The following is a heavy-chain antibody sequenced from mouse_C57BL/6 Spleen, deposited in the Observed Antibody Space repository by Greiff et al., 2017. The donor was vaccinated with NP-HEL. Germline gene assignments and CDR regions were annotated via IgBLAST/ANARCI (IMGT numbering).Heavy chain of an antibody. Sequence: VKLMESGPELVKPGASVKISCKASGYAFSSSWMNWVKQRPGKGLEWIGRIYPGDGDTNYNGKFKGKATLTADKSSSTAYMQLSSLTSEDSAVYFCARDGSSRYYAMDYWGQGTSVTVSS. D-gene: IGHD1-1*01. CDR3: ARDGSSRYYAMDY. V-gene: IGHV1-82*01. J-gene: IGHJ4*01. CDR1: GYAFSSSW. CDR2: IYPGDGDT.